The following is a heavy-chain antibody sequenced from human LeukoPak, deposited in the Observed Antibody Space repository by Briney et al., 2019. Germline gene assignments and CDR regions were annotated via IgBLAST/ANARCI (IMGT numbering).Heavy chain of an antibody. Sequence: SETLSLTRTVSDDSISDYYRGWIRQPPGKGLEWIGYFHNSGTSTYNPSLKSRVTISADTSKNQFSLKLNSLTTADTAVYYCTRGAGWLIDYWGQGILVTVSS. CDR3: TRGAGWLIDY. CDR2: FHNSGTS. J-gene: IGHJ4*02. V-gene: IGHV4-59*01. D-gene: IGHD3-16*01. CDR1: DDSISDYY.